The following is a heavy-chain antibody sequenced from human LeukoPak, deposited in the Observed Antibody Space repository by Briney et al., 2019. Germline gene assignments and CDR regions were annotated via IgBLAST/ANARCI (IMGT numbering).Heavy chain of an antibody. V-gene: IGHV3-23*01. Sequence: PGGSLRLSCAASGFTFSTYAMSWVRQAPGKGLEWVSTISGRGDTTYYADSVKGRFSISRDNSKNTLYLQMNSLRAEDTAVYYCARDPGYAIYYFDYWGQGTLVTVSS. J-gene: IGHJ4*02. CDR1: GFTFSTYA. D-gene: IGHD3-9*01. CDR3: ARDPGYAIYYFDY. CDR2: ISGRGDTT.